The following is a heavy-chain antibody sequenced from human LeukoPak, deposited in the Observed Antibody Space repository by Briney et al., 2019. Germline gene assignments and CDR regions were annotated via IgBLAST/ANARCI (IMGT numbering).Heavy chain of an antibody. Sequence: SGTLSLTCAVSGGSISSSNWWSWVRQPPGKGLEWMGEIYHSGSTNYNPSLTSRVTRSVDKSKNQFSPKPTSVTAADTAAYYCPRGLVGATGLFDYWGQGTLVTVSS. CDR3: PRGLVGATGLFDY. CDR2: IYHSGST. V-gene: IGHV4-4*02. J-gene: IGHJ4*02. CDR1: GGSISSSNW. D-gene: IGHD1-26*01.